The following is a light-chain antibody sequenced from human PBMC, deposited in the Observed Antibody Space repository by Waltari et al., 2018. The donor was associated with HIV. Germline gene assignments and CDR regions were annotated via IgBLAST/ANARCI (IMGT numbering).Light chain of an antibody. CDR1: SSNIVTNY. V-gene: IGLV1-47*01. CDR2: HTN. J-gene: IGLJ2*01. Sequence: QSVLTQPPSASGTPGQRVTISCSGSSSNIVTNYVSWYKQFPGTAPELVVYHTNQRPLGVPDRFSGSKSGTSASLAISGLLSEDEADYYCAAWDDSLSAWLFGGGTRLNVL. CDR3: AAWDDSLSAWL.